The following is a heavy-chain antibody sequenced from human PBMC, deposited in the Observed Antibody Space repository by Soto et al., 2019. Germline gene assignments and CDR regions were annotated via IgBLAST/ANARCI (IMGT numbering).Heavy chain of an antibody. CDR3: ARVARRYDILTGYYNGEFDY. CDR2: IYHSGST. J-gene: IGHJ4*02. V-gene: IGHV4-4*02. Sequence: QVQLQESGPGLVKPSGTLSLTCAVSSGSISSSNWWSWVRQPPGKGLEWIGEIYHSGSTNYNPSLKSRDTISVDKSKNQFSLKLSSVTAADTAVYYCARVARRYDILTGYYNGEFDYWGQGTLVTVSS. CDR1: SGSISSSNW. D-gene: IGHD3-9*01.